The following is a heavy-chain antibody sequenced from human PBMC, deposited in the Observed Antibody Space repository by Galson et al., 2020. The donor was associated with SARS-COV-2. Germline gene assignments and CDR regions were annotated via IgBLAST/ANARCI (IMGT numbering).Heavy chain of an antibody. Sequence: SQTLSLTCTVSGGSISSYYWSWIRQPPGKGLEWIGYIYYSGSTNYNPSLKSRVTISVDTSKNQFSLKLSSVTAADTAVYYCAGYDFWSGYHTHNWFDPWGQGTLVTVSS. CDR1: GGSISSYY. D-gene: IGHD3-3*01. V-gene: IGHV4-59*08. CDR2: IYYSGST. J-gene: IGHJ5*02. CDR3: AGYDFWSGYHTHNWFDP.